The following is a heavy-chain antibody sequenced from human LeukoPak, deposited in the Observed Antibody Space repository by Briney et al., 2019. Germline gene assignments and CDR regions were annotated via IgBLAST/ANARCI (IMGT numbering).Heavy chain of an antibody. J-gene: IGHJ4*02. CDR1: GYTFTNLD. Sequence: ASVKVSCKTSGYTFTNLDINWLRQAPGQGLEWMGWMSPNSGDTGYAQKFQGRVSMTRDIFKSTAYMELSSLRSEDTAIYYCASNPPNTGDFYYWGLGPWSLSPQ. CDR3: ASNPPNTGDFYY. V-gene: IGHV1-8*01. CDR2: MSPNSGDT. D-gene: IGHD1-1*01.